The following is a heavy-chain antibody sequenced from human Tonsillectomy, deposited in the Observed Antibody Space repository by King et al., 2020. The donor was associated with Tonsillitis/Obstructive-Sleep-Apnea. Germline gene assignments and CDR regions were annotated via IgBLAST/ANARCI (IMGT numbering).Heavy chain of an antibody. Sequence: VQLVESGGGLVQPGGSLRLSCAASGFTFSSYRMNWVRQAPGRGLEWVSYISSSSSTIYYADSVKGRFTVSRDNAKNSHYLQMNSLRDEDTAVYYCARDTGRGISPFDCWGQGTLVTVSS. D-gene: IGHD2-15*01. J-gene: IGHJ4*02. CDR2: ISSSSSTI. CDR1: GFTFSSYR. V-gene: IGHV3-48*02. CDR3: ARDTGRGISPFDC.